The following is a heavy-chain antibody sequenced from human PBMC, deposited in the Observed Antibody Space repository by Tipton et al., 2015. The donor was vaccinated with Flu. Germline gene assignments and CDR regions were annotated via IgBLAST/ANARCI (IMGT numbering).Heavy chain of an antibody. D-gene: IGHD3-22*01. J-gene: IGHJ4*02. Sequence: SLRLSCAAPGFTFDDYAMHWVRQAPGKGLEWVSGINWNSGSIGYADSVKGRFTISRDNAKNSLYLQMNSLRAEDTALYYCAKDIRAGGHYYDSSGYAVDYWGQGTLVTVSS. CDR1: GFTFDDYA. V-gene: IGHV3-9*01. CDR2: INWNSGSI. CDR3: AKDIRAGGHYYDSSGYAVDY.